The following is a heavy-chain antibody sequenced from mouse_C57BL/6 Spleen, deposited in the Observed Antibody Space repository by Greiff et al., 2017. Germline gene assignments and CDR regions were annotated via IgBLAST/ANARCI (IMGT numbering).Heavy chain of an antibody. CDR2: IYPGDGDT. CDR1: GYAFSSYW. D-gene: IGHD4-1*01. V-gene: IGHV1-80*01. CDR3: TRRNWGNFDC. Sequence: VQLQQSGAELVKPGASVKISCKASGYAFSSYWMNWVKQRPGKGLEWIGQIYPGDGDTNYNQKFKGKAILTADKSSSTAYMELRSLTSEDSAVYYCTRRNWGNFDCWGKGTTLTVSS. J-gene: IGHJ2*01.